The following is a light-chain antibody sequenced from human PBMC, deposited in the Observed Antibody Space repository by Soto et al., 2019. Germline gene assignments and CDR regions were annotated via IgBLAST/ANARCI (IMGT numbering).Light chain of an antibody. V-gene: IGKV1-16*01. Sequence: DIQMTQPPSSLSASVGDRITITCRASQGIGNALAWFQQKPGKAPESLMYAASRLQSGVSSRFSGSGSGTDFTLTISGLQPEDSATYYCQQYKSYPFTFGGGTKVEI. CDR3: QQYKSYPFT. CDR1: QGIGNA. CDR2: AAS. J-gene: IGKJ4*01.